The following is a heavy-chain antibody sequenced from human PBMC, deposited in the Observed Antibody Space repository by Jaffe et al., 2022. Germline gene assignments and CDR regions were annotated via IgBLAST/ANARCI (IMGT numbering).Heavy chain of an antibody. V-gene: IGHV3-23*04. CDR2: ISGSGGST. J-gene: IGHJ6*03. CDR1: GFTFSSYA. Sequence: EVQLVESGGGLVQPGGSLRLSCAASGFTFSSYAMSWVRQAPGKGLEWVSAISGSGGSTYYADSVKGRFTISRDNSKNTLYLQMNSLRAEDTAVYYCAKDRKGYSSSYPYYYYYYMDVWGKGTTVTVSS. D-gene: IGHD6-6*01. CDR3: AKDRKGYSSSYPYYYYYYMDV.